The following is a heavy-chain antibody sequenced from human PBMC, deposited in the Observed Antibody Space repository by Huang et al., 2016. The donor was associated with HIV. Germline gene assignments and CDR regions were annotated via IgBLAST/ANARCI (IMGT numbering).Heavy chain of an antibody. J-gene: IGHJ6*02. D-gene: IGHD6-19*01. CDR1: GGSISSSSYY. Sequence: LQLQESGPGLVKSSETLSLICTVSGGSISSSSYYWGWIRQPPGKGPEGMGSIYYSGNTYYNPPLKSRVTISVDTSKNQFSLKVNSATAADTAVYYCARHGRVAGHYYNNMDVWGRGTTVTVSS. V-gene: IGHV4-39*01. CDR3: ARHGRVAGHYYNNMDV. CDR2: IYYSGNT.